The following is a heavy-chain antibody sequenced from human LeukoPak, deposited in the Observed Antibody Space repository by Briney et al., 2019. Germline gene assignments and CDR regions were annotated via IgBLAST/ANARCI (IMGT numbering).Heavy chain of an antibody. CDR1: GGSISSYY. CDR2: IYYSGST. D-gene: IGHD3-22*01. CDR3: ARDRGEYVSSGFDY. J-gene: IGHJ4*02. V-gene: IGHV4-59*12. Sequence: SETLSLTCTVSGGSISSYYWSWIRQPPGKGLEWIGYIYYSGSTNYNPSLKSRVTISVDTSKNQFSLKLRSVTAADTAVYYCARDRGEYVSSGFDYWGQGTLVTVSS.